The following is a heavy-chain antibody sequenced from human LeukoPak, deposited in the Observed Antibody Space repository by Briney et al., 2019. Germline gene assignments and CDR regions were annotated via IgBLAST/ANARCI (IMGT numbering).Heavy chain of an antibody. CDR2: MNPNSGNT. Sequence: ASVKVSCKASGYTFTSYDINWERQATGQGLEWMGWMNPNSGNTGYAQKFQGRVTITRNTSISTAYMELSSLRSEDTAVYYCARGSGYDTSLDYWGQGTLVTVSS. D-gene: IGHD3-22*01. CDR1: GYTFTSYD. CDR3: ARGSGYDTSLDY. V-gene: IGHV1-8*03. J-gene: IGHJ4*02.